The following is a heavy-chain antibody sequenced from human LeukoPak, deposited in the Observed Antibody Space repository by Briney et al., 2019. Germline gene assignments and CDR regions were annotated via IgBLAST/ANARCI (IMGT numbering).Heavy chain of an antibody. J-gene: IGHJ4*02. CDR2: INPNSGGT. Sequence: ASVKVSCKASGYTFTNYGISWVRQAPGQGLEWMGWINPNSGGTNYAQKFQGRVTMTRDTSISAAYMELSRLRSDDTAVYYCTRDVPAAGRALDYWGQGTLVTVSS. D-gene: IGHD6-13*01. CDR1: GYTFTNYG. CDR3: TRDVPAAGRALDY. V-gene: IGHV1-2*02.